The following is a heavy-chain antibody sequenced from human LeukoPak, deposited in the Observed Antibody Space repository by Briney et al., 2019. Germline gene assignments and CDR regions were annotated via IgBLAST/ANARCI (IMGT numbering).Heavy chain of an antibody. Sequence: SETLSLTCAVPGASFSGSFWSWIRQSPGKGLEFIGEISYEGSTNYKPSLNSRVTISVDTSKNQFSLKLSSVTAADTAVYYCAANRDGYKLPHYWGQGILVTVSS. D-gene: IGHD5-24*01. J-gene: IGHJ4*02. CDR2: ISYEGST. CDR1: GASFSGSF. CDR3: AANRDGYKLPHY. V-gene: IGHV4-34*01.